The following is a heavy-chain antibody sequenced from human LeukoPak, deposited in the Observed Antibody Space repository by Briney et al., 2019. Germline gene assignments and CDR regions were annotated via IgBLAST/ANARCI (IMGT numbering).Heavy chain of an antibody. Sequence: GGSLRLSRVASGFTFKNYWMHWVRQVPRKGLVWFSVIKSDGTVTDYADFVKDRFTISIDNDKNTVYLQMNSLRAEDTSVYYCAKDFVNGIMYSWGQGSLVTV. CDR2: IKSDGTVT. V-gene: IGHV3-74*01. CDR1: GFTFKNYW. D-gene: IGHD3-16*01. J-gene: IGHJ4*02. CDR3: AKDFVNGIMYS.